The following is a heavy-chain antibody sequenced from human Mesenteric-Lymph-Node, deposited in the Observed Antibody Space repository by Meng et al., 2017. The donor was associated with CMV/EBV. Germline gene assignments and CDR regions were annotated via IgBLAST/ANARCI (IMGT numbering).Heavy chain of an antibody. Sequence: GGSLRLSCAASGFTFNNCSMDWVRQAPGKGLEWISYIGSGGGAIQYADSVKGRFTISRDNARNSLFLQMDSLRAEDTAVYYCARGFSHGQPTLWGQGTLVTVSS. CDR3: ARGFSHGQPTL. CDR2: IGSGGGAI. J-gene: IGHJ4*02. CDR1: GFTFNNCS. V-gene: IGHV3-48*04. D-gene: IGHD6-13*01.